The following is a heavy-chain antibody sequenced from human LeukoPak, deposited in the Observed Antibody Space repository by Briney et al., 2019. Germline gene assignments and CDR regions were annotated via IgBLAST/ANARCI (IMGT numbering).Heavy chain of an antibody. CDR1: GFTFSSYA. CDR3: AKDLYYYGSGSYPLDY. V-gene: IGHV3-23*01. CDR2: ISGSGVST. D-gene: IGHD3-10*01. Sequence: AGGSLRLSCAASGFTFSSYAMSWVRQAPGKGLEWVSTISGSGVSTYYTDSVKGRFTISRDNSKNTLYLQMKSLRAEDTAVYYCAKDLYYYGSGSYPLDYWGQGTLVTVSS. J-gene: IGHJ4*02.